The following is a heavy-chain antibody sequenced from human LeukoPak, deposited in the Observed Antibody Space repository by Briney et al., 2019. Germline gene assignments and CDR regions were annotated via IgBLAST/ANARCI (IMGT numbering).Heavy chain of an antibody. CDR3: ARERIVVVPAATYYYYGMDV. CDR2: IIPIFGTA. V-gene: IGHV1-69*13. CDR1: GGTFSSYA. Sequence: SVNVSCKASGGTFSSYAISWVRQAPGQGLEWMGGIIPIFGTANYAQKFQGRVTITADESTSTAYMELSSLRSEDTAVYYCARERIVVVPAATYYYYGMDVWGQGTTVTVSS. J-gene: IGHJ6*02. D-gene: IGHD2-2*01.